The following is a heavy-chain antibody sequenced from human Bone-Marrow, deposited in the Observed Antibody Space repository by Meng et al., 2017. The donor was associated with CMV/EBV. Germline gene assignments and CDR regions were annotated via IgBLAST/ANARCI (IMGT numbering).Heavy chain of an antibody. D-gene: IGHD2-15*01. V-gene: IGHV1-18*01. CDR2: ISAYNGNK. Sequence: QVESVQSGHEVKKPWASVKVSWKVAGYAFTCYGISWVRQAPGQGLEWIGWISAYNGNKNYAQKLQGRVTMTTDTTTSTAYMELRSLRSDDTAVYYCARVTVLGVVVAAGWFDPWGQGTLVTVSS. J-gene: IGHJ5*02. CDR1: GYAFTCYG. CDR3: ARVTVLGVVVAAGWFDP.